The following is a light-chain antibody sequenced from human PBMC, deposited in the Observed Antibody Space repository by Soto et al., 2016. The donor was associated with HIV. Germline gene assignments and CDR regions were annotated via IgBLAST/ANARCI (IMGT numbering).Light chain of an antibody. CDR1: QSISSW. CDR3: QQYITSPYT. V-gene: IGKV1-5*03. Sequence: IQMTQSPSTLSASVGDRVTITCRASQSISSWLAWYQQKPGKAPKLLVYKASTLQSGVPSRFSGSGSGTEFTLTISSLQPDDFATYYCQQYITSPYTFGPGTKVDIK. CDR2: KAS. J-gene: IGKJ3*01.